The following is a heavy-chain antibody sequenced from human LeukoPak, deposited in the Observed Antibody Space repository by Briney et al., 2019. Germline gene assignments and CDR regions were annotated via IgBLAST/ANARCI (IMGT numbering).Heavy chain of an antibody. Sequence: SVKPSCKPSVVTLTSYAISSVRQAPGQRLEWMGGIIPIFGTANYAQNFQGRVTITADEATSTAYMELSSLRAEDAAVYYCARGGRAYCGGDCLYDAFDIWGQGTMVTDSS. J-gene: IGHJ3*02. CDR1: VVTLTSYA. CDR3: ARGGRAYCGGDCLYDAFDI. D-gene: IGHD2-21*02. V-gene: IGHV1-69*13. CDR2: IIPIFGTA.